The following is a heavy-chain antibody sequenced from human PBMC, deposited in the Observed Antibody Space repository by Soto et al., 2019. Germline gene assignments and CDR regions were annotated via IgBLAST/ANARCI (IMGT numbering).Heavy chain of an antibody. J-gene: IGHJ4*02. Sequence: ASVKVSCKASGYTFTSYDIYWVRQATGQGLEWMGWLNPNTGNSGYAQKFQGRITVTSDTSINTVHMELSSLRSEDTAVYYCARRAETNGWNGFGADKYYFDFWGQGTLVTVSS. CDR2: LNPNTGNS. CDR1: GYTFTSYD. D-gene: IGHD1-1*01. V-gene: IGHV1-8*01. CDR3: ARRAETNGWNGFGADKYYFDF.